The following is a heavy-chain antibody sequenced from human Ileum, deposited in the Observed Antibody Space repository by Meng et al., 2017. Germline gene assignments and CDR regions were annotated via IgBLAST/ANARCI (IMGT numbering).Heavy chain of an antibody. CDR2: VSSTGDSI. D-gene: IGHD5-24*01. CDR1: GFTFSRYS. J-gene: IGHJ4*02. V-gene: IGHV3-21*01. CDR3: ATGAPLHLIKVATMMGADS. Sequence: GGSLRLSCSGSGFTFSRYSVNWVRLAPGKGLEWVASVSSTGDSIYYADFLKGRFTISRDNAKRSVYLQMSSLRAEDTAVYYCATGAPLHLIKVATMMGADSWGQGALVTVSS.